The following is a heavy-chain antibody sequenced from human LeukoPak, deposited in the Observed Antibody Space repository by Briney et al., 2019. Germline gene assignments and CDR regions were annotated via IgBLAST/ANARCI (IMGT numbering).Heavy chain of an antibody. J-gene: IGHJ4*02. CDR2: INTNTGNP. D-gene: IGHD2-2*02. CDR3: ARGAPCSSTSCYTPFDY. Sequence: ASVKVSRKASGYTFTSYAMNWVRQAPGQGLEWMGWINTNTGNPTYAQGFTGRFVFSLDTSVSTAYLQISSLKAEDTAVYYCARGAPCSSTSCYTPFDYWGQGTLVTVSS. V-gene: IGHV7-4-1*02. CDR1: GYTFTSYA.